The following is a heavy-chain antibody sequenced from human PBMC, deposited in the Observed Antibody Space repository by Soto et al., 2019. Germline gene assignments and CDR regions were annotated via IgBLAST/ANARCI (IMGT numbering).Heavy chain of an antibody. D-gene: IGHD2-21*02. CDR1: GFTLSNYW. V-gene: IGHV3-7*01. J-gene: IGHJ4*02. Sequence: EVQLVESGGGLVQPGGSLRLSCAASGFTLSNYWMNWVRLIPGKGLEWVAYIKPDGSATYYVDSVKGRFTISRDNAKNSLYLQMNSLRVEDTSVYYCARAGYCGPGCYYYFDYWGQGTLVTVSS. CDR2: IKPDGSAT. CDR3: ARAGYCGPGCYYYFDY.